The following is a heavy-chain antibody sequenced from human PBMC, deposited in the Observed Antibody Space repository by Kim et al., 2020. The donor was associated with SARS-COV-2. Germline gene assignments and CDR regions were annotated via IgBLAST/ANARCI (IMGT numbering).Heavy chain of an antibody. V-gene: IGHV1-69*04. D-gene: IGHD3-9*01. CDR2: IIPILGIA. Sequence: SVKVSCKASGGTFSSYAISWVRQAPGQGLEWMGRIIPILGIANYAQKFQGRVTITADKSTSTAYMELSSLRSEDTAVYYCARGGGSYDILTGYYNYYYGMDVWGQGTTVTVSS. J-gene: IGHJ6*02. CDR3: ARGGGSYDILTGYYNYYYGMDV. CDR1: GGTFSSYA.